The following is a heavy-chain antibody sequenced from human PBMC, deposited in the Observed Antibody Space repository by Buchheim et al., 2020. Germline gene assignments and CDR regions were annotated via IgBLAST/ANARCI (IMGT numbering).Heavy chain of an antibody. D-gene: IGHD6-6*01. Sequence: QVQLVQSGAEVKKPGSSVKVSCKASGGTFSSYAISWVRQAPGQGLEWMGGIIPIFGTANYAQKFQGRVTTTADESTSTAYMELSSLRSEDTAVYYCARGRPIAARHLLYYYYMDVWGKGTT. CDR1: GGTFSSYA. CDR2: IIPIFGTA. J-gene: IGHJ6*03. CDR3: ARGRPIAARHLLYYYYMDV. V-gene: IGHV1-69*01.